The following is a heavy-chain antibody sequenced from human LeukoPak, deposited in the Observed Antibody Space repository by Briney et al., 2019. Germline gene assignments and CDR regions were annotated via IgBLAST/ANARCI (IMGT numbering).Heavy chain of an antibody. J-gene: IGHJ4*02. CDR3: AKKGNDYFNPSGFDY. CDR2: IRYDGNKK. Sequence: GGSLRLSCAASGFTFSTYGMHWVRQAPGKGLEWVAFIRYDGNKKYYADSVKGRFTISRDNSKNTLDLQMNSLRAEDTAVYYCAKKGNDYFNPSGFDYWGQGTQVTVSS. CDR1: GFTFSTYG. V-gene: IGHV3-30*02. D-gene: IGHD3-22*01.